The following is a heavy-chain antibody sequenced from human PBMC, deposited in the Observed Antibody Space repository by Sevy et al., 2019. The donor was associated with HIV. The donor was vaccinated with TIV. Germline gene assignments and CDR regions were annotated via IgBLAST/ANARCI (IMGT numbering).Heavy chain of an antibody. CDR2: ISSSSYI. Sequence: GGSLRLSCAASGFTFSSYGLSSYSMNWVRQAPGKGLEWVSSISSSSYIYYADSVKGRFTISRDNAKNSLYLQMNSLRAEDTAVYYCARGGGYDYDDKNPFDYWGQGTLVTVSS. V-gene: IGHV3-21*01. CDR1: GFTFSSYGLSSYS. CDR3: ARGGGYDYDDKNPFDY. D-gene: IGHD5-12*01. J-gene: IGHJ4*02.